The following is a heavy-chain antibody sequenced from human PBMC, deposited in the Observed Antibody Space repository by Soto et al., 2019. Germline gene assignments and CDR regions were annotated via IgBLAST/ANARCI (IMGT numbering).Heavy chain of an antibody. Sequence: QVQLVQSGAEVKKPGASVKVSCKASGYTFTGYYMHWVRQAPGQGLEWMGWINPNSGGTNYAQKFQGWVTMTRDTAISTAYMELSRLRSDDTAVYYCATCLDTAYYYFDYWGQGTLVTVSS. J-gene: IGHJ4*02. D-gene: IGHD5-18*01. CDR2: INPNSGGT. V-gene: IGHV1-2*04. CDR3: ATCLDTAYYYFDY. CDR1: GYTFTGYY.